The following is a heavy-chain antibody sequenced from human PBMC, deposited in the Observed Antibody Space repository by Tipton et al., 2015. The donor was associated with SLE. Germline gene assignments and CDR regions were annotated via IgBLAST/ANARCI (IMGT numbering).Heavy chain of an antibody. CDR2: IYSSGST. D-gene: IGHD3-10*01. CDR3: VRLDRGYYKYYGVDV. CDR1: GGSINSYY. V-gene: IGHV4-59*12. Sequence: GLVKPSETLSLTCTVSGGSINSYYWSWIRQPPGKGLEWIGLIYSSGSTNYNPSLKSRVTISVATSKNQLSLRLNSVTAADTAVYYCVRLDRGYYKYYGVDVWGQGTTVTVSS. J-gene: IGHJ6*02.